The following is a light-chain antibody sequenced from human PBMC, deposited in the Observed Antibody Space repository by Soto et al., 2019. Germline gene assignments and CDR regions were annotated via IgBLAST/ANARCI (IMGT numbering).Light chain of an antibody. CDR3: KQYGSSGK. V-gene: IGKV3-20*01. CDR1: QSVGSDY. Sequence: EIVLTQSPVTLALSPGEIATLSCRASQSVGSDYLAWYQQKPGQAPRILIFGASGRATGIPDRFSGSGSGTDFTLTISRLEPEDFAVYYCKQYGSSGKFGQGTKVDIK. J-gene: IGKJ1*01. CDR2: GAS.